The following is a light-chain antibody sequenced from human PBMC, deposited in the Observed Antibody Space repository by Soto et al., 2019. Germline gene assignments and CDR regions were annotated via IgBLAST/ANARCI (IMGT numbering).Light chain of an antibody. Sequence: QSVLTQPASVSGSPGQSITISCTGTSSDVGGYNYVSWYQQHPGKAPKLMIYAVTDRPSGVSSRFSGSKSGNTASLTISGLQAEDEADYYCSSYTSSSPLFGTGTKVTV. CDR2: AVT. CDR1: SSDVGGYNY. CDR3: SSYTSSSPL. J-gene: IGLJ1*01. V-gene: IGLV2-14*01.